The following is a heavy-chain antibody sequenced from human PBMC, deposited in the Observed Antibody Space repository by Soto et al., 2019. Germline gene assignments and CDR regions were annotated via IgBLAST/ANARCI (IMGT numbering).Heavy chain of an antibody. CDR1: GYSFTSYW. D-gene: IGHD6-13*01. CDR3: ATLEKGIAAAGDAFDI. V-gene: IGHV5-51*01. J-gene: IGHJ3*02. Sequence: ESLKISCKGSGYSFTSYWIGWVRQMPGKGLEWTGIIYPGDSDTRYSPSFQGQVTISADKSISTAYLQWSSLKASDTAMYYCATLEKGIAAAGDAFDIWGQGTMVTVSS. CDR2: IYPGDSDT.